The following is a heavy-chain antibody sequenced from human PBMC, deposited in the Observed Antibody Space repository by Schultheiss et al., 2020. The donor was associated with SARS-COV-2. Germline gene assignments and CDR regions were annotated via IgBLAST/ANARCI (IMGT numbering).Heavy chain of an antibody. D-gene: IGHD2-15*01. CDR2: IYPGDSDT. CDR3: ARHERPNGCSGGSCLKHYYYYYGMDV. V-gene: IGHV5-51*01. CDR1: GFTFSSYA. J-gene: IGHJ6*02. Sequence: GGSLRLSCAASGFTFSSYAMHWVRQASGKGLEWMGIIYPGDSDTRYSPSFQGQVTISADKSISTAYLQWSSLKASDTAMYYCARHERPNGCSGGSCLKHYYYYYGMDVWGQGTTVTVSS.